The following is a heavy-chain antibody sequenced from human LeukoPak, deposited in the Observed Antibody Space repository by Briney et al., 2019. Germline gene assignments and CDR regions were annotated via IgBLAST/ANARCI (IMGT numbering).Heavy chain of an antibody. V-gene: IGHV3-23*01. Sequence: GGSLRLSCAASGFTFSSYAMSWVRQAPGKGLEWVSAISGSGVTTYYADSVKGRFTISRDNSKNTLYLQMNSLRAEDTAVYYCAKHANHFYYYYMDVWGKGITATVSS. CDR1: GFTFSSYA. J-gene: IGHJ6*03. CDR3: AKHANHFYYYYMDV. CDR2: ISGSGVTT. D-gene: IGHD1-14*01.